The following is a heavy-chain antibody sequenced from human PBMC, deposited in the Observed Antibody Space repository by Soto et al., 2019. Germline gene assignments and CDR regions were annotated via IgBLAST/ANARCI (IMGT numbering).Heavy chain of an antibody. V-gene: IGHV4-30-4*01. CDR2: IYYSGST. CDR1: GGSISSGDYY. D-gene: IGHD2-21*02. J-gene: IGHJ6*02. CDR3: ARAAYCGGDCGLTAGYYYYYGMDV. Sequence: PSETLSLTCTVSGGSISSGDYYWSWIRQPPGKGLEWIGYIYYSGSTYYNPSLKSRVTISVDTSKNQFSLKLSSVTAADTAVYYCARAAYCGGDCGLTAGYYYYYGMDVWGQGTTVTVSS.